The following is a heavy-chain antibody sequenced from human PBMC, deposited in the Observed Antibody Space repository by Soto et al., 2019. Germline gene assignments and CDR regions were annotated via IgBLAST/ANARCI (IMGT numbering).Heavy chain of an antibody. CDR2: ISGSGSST. D-gene: IGHD3-22*01. CDR3: TTGLSNGYYNFDF. J-gene: IGHJ4*02. CDR1: GFTFSSYA. V-gene: IGHV3-23*01. Sequence: GGSLRLSCAASGFTFSSYAMIWVRQAPGKGLEWVSVISGSGSSTYYVDSVKGRFTTSRDNSKNTLYLQMNSLRVEDTALYYCTTGLSNGYYNFDFWGRGTLVTVSS.